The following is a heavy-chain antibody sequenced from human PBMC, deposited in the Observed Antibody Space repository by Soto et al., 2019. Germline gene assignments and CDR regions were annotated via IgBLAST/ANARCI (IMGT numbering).Heavy chain of an antibody. J-gene: IGHJ4*02. CDR3: ARGDDGDYGDY. CDR2: IIPIFGTA. CDR1: VGTFSSYA. D-gene: IGHD4-17*01. V-gene: IGHV1-69*01. Sequence: QVQLVQSGAEVKKPGSSVKVSCKASVGTFSSYAISWVLQAPGQGLEWMGGIIPIFGTANYAQKFQGRVTLTADESTSTADIEISSLRSEDPAVYYCARGDDGDYGDYWGQGNLLTVSS.